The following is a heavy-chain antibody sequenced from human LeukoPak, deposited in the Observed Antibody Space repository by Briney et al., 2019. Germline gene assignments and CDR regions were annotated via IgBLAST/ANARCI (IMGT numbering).Heavy chain of an antibody. CDR2: INHSGST. CDR1: GGSFSGYY. J-gene: IGHJ6*02. Sequence: SETLSLTCAVYGGSFSGYYWSWIRQPPGKGLEWIGEINHSGSTNYNPSLESRVTISVDTSKNQFSLKLSSVTAADTAVYYCGGIDYYYYGMDVWGQGTTVTVSS. CDR3: GGIDYYYYGMDV. V-gene: IGHV4-34*01. D-gene: IGHD6-13*01.